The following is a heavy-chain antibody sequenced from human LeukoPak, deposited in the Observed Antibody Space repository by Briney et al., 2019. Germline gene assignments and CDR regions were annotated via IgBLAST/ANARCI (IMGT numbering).Heavy chain of an antibody. CDR1: GYTFTSYG. V-gene: IGHV1-18*01. CDR3: ARAVAGYYYYMDV. J-gene: IGHJ6*03. Sequence: ASVKVSCKASGYTFTSYGISWVRQAPGQGLEWMGWISAYNGNTNYAQKLQGRVTITTDTSTSTAYMELRSLRSEDTAVYYCARAVAGYYYYMDVWGKGTTVTVSS. CDR2: ISAYNGNT. D-gene: IGHD6-19*01.